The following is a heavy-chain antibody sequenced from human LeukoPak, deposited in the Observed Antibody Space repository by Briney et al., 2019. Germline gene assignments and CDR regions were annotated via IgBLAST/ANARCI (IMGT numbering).Heavy chain of an antibody. D-gene: IGHD6-19*01. CDR3: ARDTRRLSIAVRGLGFDY. CDR2: ISSSSSYI. Sequence: GGSLRLSCAASGFTFSSYSMNWVRQAPGKGLEWVSSISSSSSYIYYADSVKGRFTISRDNAKNSLYLQMNSLRAEDTAVYYCARDTRRLSIAVRGLGFDYWGQGTLVTVSS. V-gene: IGHV3-21*01. CDR1: GFTFSSYS. J-gene: IGHJ4*02.